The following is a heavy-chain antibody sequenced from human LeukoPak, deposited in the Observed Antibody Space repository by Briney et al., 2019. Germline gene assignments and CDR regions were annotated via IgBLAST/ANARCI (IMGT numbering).Heavy chain of an antibody. D-gene: IGHD6-13*01. CDR3: ARHDRPGYSSSWYDSHGGAFDI. J-gene: IGHJ3*02. CDR1: GGSISSSSYY. CDR2: IYYSGST. V-gene: IGHV4-39*01. Sequence: SETLSLTCTVSGGSISSSSYYWGWIRQPPGKGLEWIGSIYYSGSTYYNPSLKSRVTISVGTSKNQFSLKLSSVTAADTAVYYCARHDRPGYSSSWYDSHGGAFDIWGQGTMVTVSS.